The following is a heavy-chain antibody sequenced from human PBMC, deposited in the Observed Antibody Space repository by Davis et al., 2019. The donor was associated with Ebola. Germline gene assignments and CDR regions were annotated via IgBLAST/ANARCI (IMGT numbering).Heavy chain of an antibody. V-gene: IGHV4-4*02. Sequence: MPGGSLRLSCAVSGGSISSSNWWSWVRQPPGKGLEWIGEIYHSGSTNYNPSLKSRVTISVDKSKNQFSLKLSSVTAADTAVYYCAREAGRGYHIDYWGQGTLVTVSS. CDR3: AREAGRGYHIDY. D-gene: IGHD3-22*01. CDR2: IYHSGST. CDR1: GGSISSSNW. J-gene: IGHJ4*02.